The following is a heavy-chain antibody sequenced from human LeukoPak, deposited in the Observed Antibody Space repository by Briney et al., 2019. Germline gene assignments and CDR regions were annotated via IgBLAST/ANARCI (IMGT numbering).Heavy chain of an antibody. CDR3: APTAEAYTSWWKV. J-gene: IGHJ4*02. V-gene: IGHV1-2*02. CDR1: GYKFTDDY. Sequence: ASVKVSCKASGYKFTDDYMHWVRQAPGQGFEFMGWINPDSGFTNYAQKFKGRVTMTRDTSIGTAYLEVRSLTSDDTAVYYCAPTAEAYTSWWKVWGQGTLVTVSS. CDR2: INPDSGFT. D-gene: IGHD3-16*01.